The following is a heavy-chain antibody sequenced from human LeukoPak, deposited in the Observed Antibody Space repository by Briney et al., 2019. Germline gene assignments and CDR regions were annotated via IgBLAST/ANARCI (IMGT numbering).Heavy chain of an antibody. J-gene: IGHJ4*02. Sequence: AAVKVSRMASGYTFTGYYIHWVRQAPGQGREWMGCINPNSGGTNHAQTFQGRVTMTRDTSLSTAYMELSKLRSDGTAVYYCASSADGSSGYYHYYFDYWGQGTLVTVPS. V-gene: IGHV1-2*02. CDR1: GYTFTGYY. CDR2: INPNSGGT. D-gene: IGHD3-22*01. CDR3: ASSADGSSGYYHYYFDY.